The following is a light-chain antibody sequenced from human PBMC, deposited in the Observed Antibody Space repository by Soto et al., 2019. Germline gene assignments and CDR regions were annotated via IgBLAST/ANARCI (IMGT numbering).Light chain of an antibody. CDR1: QSISTY. V-gene: IGKV1-39*01. CDR2: AAS. J-gene: IGKJ1*01. Sequence: DIQMTQSPSSLSASVGDRVTITCRASQSISTYLNWYQQKAGLAPKLLIYAASSLQSGVPSRFSGSGSGTDFTLTISNLQPEYFATYYCQQTYSTPPTFGQGTKVDIK. CDR3: QQTYSTPPT.